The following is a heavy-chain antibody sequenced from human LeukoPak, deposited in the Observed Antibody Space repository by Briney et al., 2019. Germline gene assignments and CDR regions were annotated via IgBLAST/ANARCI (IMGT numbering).Heavy chain of an antibody. V-gene: IGHV1-69*01. CDR3: ARGSLDYYGYYFDY. Sequence: ASVKVSCKASGGTFSSYAISWVRQAPGQGLEWMGGNIPIFGTANYAQKFQGRVTITADESTSTAYMGLSSLRSEDTAVYYCARGSLDYYGYYFDYWGQGTLVTVSS. J-gene: IGHJ4*02. CDR1: GGTFSSYA. CDR2: NIPIFGTA. D-gene: IGHD3-10*01.